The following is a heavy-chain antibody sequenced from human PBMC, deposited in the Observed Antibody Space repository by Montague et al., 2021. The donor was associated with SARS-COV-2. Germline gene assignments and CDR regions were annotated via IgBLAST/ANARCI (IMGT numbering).Heavy chain of an antibody. D-gene: IGHD2-8*01. CDR2: ISSSGATI. J-gene: IGHJ4*02. Sequence: SLRLSCSASGFDLFNFDMAWVRQAPGRGLEWISDISSSGATILYXDSLKGRFTISRDNIQKSLYLQMNSLRAEDTAVYYCATNKYCTLHDCLHGRHYFDHWGQGTLVTVSS. CDR3: ATNKYCTLHDCLHGRHYFDH. CDR1: GFDLFNFD. V-gene: IGHV3-48*03.